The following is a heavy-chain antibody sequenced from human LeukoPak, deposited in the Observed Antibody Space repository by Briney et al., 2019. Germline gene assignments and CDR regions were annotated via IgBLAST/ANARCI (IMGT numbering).Heavy chain of an antibody. Sequence: GSLRLSCAASGFTFSSYAMRWVRQAPGKGLEWVSSISGSGDSTYNADSVKGRFTISRDKSRNTLYLQMNSLRADDTAVYYCAKDGGQEVDYWGQGTLVTVSS. CDR2: ISGSGDST. V-gene: IGHV3-23*01. CDR3: AKDGGQEVDY. J-gene: IGHJ4*02. CDR1: GFTFSSYA. D-gene: IGHD3-16*01.